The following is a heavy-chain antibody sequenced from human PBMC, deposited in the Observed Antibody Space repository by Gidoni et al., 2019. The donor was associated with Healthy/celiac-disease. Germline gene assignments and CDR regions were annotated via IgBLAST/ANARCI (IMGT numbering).Heavy chain of an antibody. V-gene: IGHV3-7*03. D-gene: IGHD3-22*01. CDR3: AREEGPASGYYPYYFDY. Sequence: EVQLVESGGGLVQPGGSLRLSCAASGFTFSSYWMRWVRQAPGKGLEWVANIKQDGSEKYYVDSVKGRFTISRDNAKNSLYLQMNSLRAEDTAVYYCAREEGPASGYYPYYFDYWGQGTLVTVSS. J-gene: IGHJ4*02. CDR1: GFTFSSYW. CDR2: IKQDGSEK.